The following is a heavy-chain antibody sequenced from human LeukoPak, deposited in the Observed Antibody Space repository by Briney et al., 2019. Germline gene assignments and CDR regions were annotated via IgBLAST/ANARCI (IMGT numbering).Heavy chain of an antibody. CDR1: GGPIGSGGYY. CDR3: ARHVGYCSGGSCYWDLPFDY. Sequence: PSQTLSLTCTVSGGPIGSGGYYWSWIRQPPGKGLEWIGYIYHSGSTYYNPSLKSRVTISVDRSKNQFSLKLSSVTAADTAVYYCARHVGYCSGGSCYWDLPFDYWGQGTLITVSS. CDR2: IYHSGST. D-gene: IGHD2-15*01. V-gene: IGHV4-30-2*01. J-gene: IGHJ4*02.